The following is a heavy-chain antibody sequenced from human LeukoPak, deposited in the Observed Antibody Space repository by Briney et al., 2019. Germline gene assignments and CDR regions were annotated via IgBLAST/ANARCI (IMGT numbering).Heavy chain of an antibody. D-gene: IGHD5-24*01. Sequence: PGRSLRLSCAASGFTFDDYAMHWVRQAPGKGLEWVSGISWNSGGIGYADSVKGRFTISRDNAKNSLYLQMNSLRAEDTALYYCAKDWGRWLQYDYFDYWGQGTLVTVSS. CDR2: ISWNSGGI. CDR3: AKDWGRWLQYDYFDY. J-gene: IGHJ4*02. CDR1: GFTFDDYA. V-gene: IGHV3-9*01.